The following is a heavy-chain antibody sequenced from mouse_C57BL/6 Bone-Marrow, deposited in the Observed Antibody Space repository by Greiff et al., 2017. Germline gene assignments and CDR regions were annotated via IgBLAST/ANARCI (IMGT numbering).Heavy chain of an antibody. CDR3: ARSLIYYGCDGDWYFDV. J-gene: IGHJ1*03. V-gene: IGHV1-63*01. CDR1: GYTFTNYW. CDR2: IYPGGGYT. Sequence: QVQLKQSGAELVRPGTSVKMSCKASGYTFTNYWIGWAKQRPGHGLEWIGDIYPGGGYTNYNAKFQGKATLTADKSSSTAYLQFSSLTSEDTAIYYCARSLIYYGCDGDWYFDVWGTGTTVTVSS. D-gene: IGHD2-2*01.